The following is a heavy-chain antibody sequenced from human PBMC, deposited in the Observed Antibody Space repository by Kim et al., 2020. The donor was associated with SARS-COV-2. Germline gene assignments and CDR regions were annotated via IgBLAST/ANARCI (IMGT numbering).Heavy chain of an antibody. V-gene: IGHV3-21*01. Sequence: GGSLRLSCAASGFTFSSYSMNWVRQAPGKGLEWVSSISSSSSYIYYADSVKGRFTISRDNAKNSLYLQMNSLRAEDTAVYYCARDRAYCGGDCYSDYWGQGTLVTVSS. D-gene: IGHD2-21*01. CDR1: GFTFSSYS. J-gene: IGHJ4*02. CDR3: ARDRAYCGGDCYSDY. CDR2: ISSSSSYI.